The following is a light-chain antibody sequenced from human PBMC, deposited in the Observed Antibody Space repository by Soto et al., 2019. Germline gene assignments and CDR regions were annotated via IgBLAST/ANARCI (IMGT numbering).Light chain of an antibody. J-gene: IGKJ5*01. CDR1: QSVSSY. V-gene: IGKV3-11*01. CDR3: QQRSNWPIT. Sequence: EIVLTQSPATLAVSAEGRSTLSCMTSQSVSSYLAWYQQKPGQAPRLLIYDTSNRATGIPARFSGSGSGTDFTLTISSLEPEDFAVYYCQQRSNWPITFGQGTRLEIK. CDR2: DTS.